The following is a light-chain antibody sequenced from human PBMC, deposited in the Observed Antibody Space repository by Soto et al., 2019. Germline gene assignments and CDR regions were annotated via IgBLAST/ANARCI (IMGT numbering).Light chain of an antibody. CDR2: AAS. CDR3: QGLNDYPIT. CDR1: QGIASY. V-gene: IGKV1-9*01. Sequence: DIQLTQSPSLLSASVGDRVTITCRASQGIASYLAWYQQKPGKAPKFLIYAASTLRGGVPSRFSGSGSGTEFTLTISSLQPEDFATYYCQGLNDYPITFGQGTRLEIK. J-gene: IGKJ5*01.